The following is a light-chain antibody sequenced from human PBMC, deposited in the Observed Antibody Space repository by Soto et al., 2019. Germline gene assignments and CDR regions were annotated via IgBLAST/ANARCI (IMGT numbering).Light chain of an antibody. Sequence: EIVLTQSPGTLSFSPGERATLSCRASQSGSSSYLAWYQQRPGQAHRLLIYGASSRATGIPDRFSGSGSVTDFTLTISRLEPEDVAVYYCQQYGSSPPVTFGPGTNVDIK. CDR1: QSGSSSY. CDR2: GAS. J-gene: IGKJ3*01. V-gene: IGKV3-20*01. CDR3: QQYGSSPPVT.